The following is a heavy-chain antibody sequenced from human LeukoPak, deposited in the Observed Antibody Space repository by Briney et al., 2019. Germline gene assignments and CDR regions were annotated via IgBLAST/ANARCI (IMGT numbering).Heavy chain of an antibody. D-gene: IGHD6-19*01. V-gene: IGHV4-38-2*02. Sequence: SETLSLTCTVSGYSISSGYYWGWIRQPPGKGLEWIGSIYHSGSTYYNPSLKSRITISVDTSKNQFSLKLSSVTAADTAVYYCARAVAGIDYWGQGTLVTVSS. J-gene: IGHJ4*02. CDR2: IYHSGST. CDR1: GYSISSGYY. CDR3: ARAVAGIDY.